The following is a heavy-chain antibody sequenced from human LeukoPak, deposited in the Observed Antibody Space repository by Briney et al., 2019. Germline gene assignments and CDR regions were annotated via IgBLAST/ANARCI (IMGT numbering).Heavy chain of an antibody. J-gene: IGHJ5*02. V-gene: IGHV3-30*04. Sequence: PGGSLRLSCAASGLTFSTYAMDWVRQAPGKGPEWVAVISYDGSNKYYADSVKGRFTISRDNSKNTLYLQMNSLRAEDTAVYYCSTTGGYDRQSWFDPWGQGTLVTVSS. D-gene: IGHD5-12*01. CDR3: STTGGYDRQSWFDP. CDR2: ISYDGSNK. CDR1: GLTFSTYA.